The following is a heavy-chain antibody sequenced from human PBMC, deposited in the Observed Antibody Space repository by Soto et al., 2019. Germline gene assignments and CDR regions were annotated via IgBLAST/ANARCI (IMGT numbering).Heavy chain of an antibody. D-gene: IGHD3-3*01. Sequence: GGSLRLSCAASGFTFSSYSMNWVRQAPGKGLEWISYIRSSDGTISYADSVEGRFTVSRDDANNSLYLQMNSLRAEDTAMYFCARDWTYAFDYWGQGTLVTVSS. CDR3: ARDWTYAFDY. CDR2: IRSSDGTI. CDR1: GFTFSSYS. V-gene: IGHV3-48*01. J-gene: IGHJ4*02.